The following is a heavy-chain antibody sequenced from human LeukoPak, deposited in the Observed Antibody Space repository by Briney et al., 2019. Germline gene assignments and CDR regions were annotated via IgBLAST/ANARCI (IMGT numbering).Heavy chain of an antibody. V-gene: IGHV3-7*01. CDR3: ARDYTFGLPEY. CDR1: GFTFSNYW. CDR2: IERDGSEK. J-gene: IGHJ4*02. D-gene: IGHD3-3*01. Sequence: PGGSLTLSCAASGFTFSNYWMSWVRQAPGKGLDWVANIERDGSEKYYVDSVKGRFTISRDNAKNSLYLQMNSLRVEDTAVYYCARDYTFGLPEYWGQGSLVTVSS.